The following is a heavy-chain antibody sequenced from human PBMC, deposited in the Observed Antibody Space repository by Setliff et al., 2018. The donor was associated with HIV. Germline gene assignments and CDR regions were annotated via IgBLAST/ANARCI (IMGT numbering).Heavy chain of an antibody. J-gene: IGHJ4*02. V-gene: IGHV4-38-2*02. Sequence: SETLSLTCTVSGYSISSGYYWGWIRQPPGKGLEWIGSIYHSGSTYYNPSLKSRVTISVDASKNQFSLKLSSVTAADTAVYYCASPSSGYFDYWGQGTLVTVSS. CDR2: IYHSGST. CDR3: ASPSSGYFDY. CDR1: GYSISSGYY.